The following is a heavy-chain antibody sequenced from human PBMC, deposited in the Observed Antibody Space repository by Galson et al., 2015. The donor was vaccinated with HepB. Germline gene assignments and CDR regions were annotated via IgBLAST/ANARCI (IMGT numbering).Heavy chain of an antibody. Sequence: SLRLSCAVSGFPFVRYSMHWVRQAPGMGLEWVSYISSTGTSIYYAGSVKGRFTISRDNTRDSLYLQMNSLRDEDTAVYYCARDPAPTGQGGYFEFWGRGTLVTVSS. J-gene: IGHJ4*03. CDR1: GFPFVRYS. CDR3: ARDPAPTGQGGYFEF. D-gene: IGHD1-1*01. CDR2: ISSTGTSI. V-gene: IGHV3-48*02.